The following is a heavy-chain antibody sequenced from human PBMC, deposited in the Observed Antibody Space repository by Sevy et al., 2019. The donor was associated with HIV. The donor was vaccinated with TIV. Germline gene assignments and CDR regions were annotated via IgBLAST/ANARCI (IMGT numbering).Heavy chain of an antibody. CDR3: ARLEASGSGWYGNGMDV. J-gene: IGHJ6*02. D-gene: IGHD6-19*01. CDR2: ISAYNGHT. Sequence: VSVKVSCKASGYPFSTYAISWVRQAPGQGLECMGWISAYNGHTNYAQSLQDRVTMTTDTSTSTAYMELRSLRSDDTAVYYCARLEASGSGWYGNGMDVWGQGTTVTVSS. CDR1: GYPFSTYA. V-gene: IGHV1-18*01.